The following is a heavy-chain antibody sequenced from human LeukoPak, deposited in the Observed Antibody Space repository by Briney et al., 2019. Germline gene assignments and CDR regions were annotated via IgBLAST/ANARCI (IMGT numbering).Heavy chain of an antibody. CDR1: GYTFTGYY. V-gene: IGHV1-2*02. D-gene: IGHD3-22*01. J-gene: IGHJ4*02. CDR2: INPNSGGT. CDR3: ARDRGYYYDSSGLFDY. Sequence: GASVKVSCKASGYTFTGYYMHWVRQAPGQGLEWMGWINPNSGGTNYAQKLQGRVTMTTDTSTSTAYMELRSLRSDDTAVYYCARDRGYYYDSSGLFDYWGQGTLVTVSS.